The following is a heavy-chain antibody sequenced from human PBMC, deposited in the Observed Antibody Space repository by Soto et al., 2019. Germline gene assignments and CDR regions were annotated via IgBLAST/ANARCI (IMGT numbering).Heavy chain of an antibody. Sequence: QVQLVESGGGVVQPGRSLRLSCAASGFTFSSYAMHWVRQAPGKGLEWVAVISYDGSNKYYADSVKGRFTISRDNSKNTMYLQMNSLRALDMAVYYCARDIWGWSVRIPRMPCGAWCQGSLITVSS. J-gene: IGHJ4*02. CDR1: GFTFSSYA. D-gene: IGHD2-21*01. CDR3: ARDIWGWSVRIPRMPCGA. CDR2: ISYDGSNK. V-gene: IGHV3-30-3*01.